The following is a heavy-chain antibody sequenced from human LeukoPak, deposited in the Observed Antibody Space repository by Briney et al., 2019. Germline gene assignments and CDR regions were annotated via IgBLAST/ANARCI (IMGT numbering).Heavy chain of an antibody. J-gene: IGHJ4*02. V-gene: IGHV3-30*04. CDR1: GFTFSNYA. CDR2: ISYDGSNE. CDR3: AKGGASVTRYVDH. Sequence: QPGGSLRLSCAASGFTFSNYAIHWVRQAPGKGLEWVAFISYDGSNEYYADSVKGRFTISRDNSKNTLYLQMNSLRPEDTAVYYCAKGGASVTRYVDHWGQGTLVTVSS. D-gene: IGHD4-17*01.